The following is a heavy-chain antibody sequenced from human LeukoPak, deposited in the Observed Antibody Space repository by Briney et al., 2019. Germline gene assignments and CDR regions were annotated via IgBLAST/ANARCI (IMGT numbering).Heavy chain of an antibody. CDR3: ARDSGWFRFDY. V-gene: IGHV3-7*03. D-gene: IGHD6-19*01. Sequence: GGSLRLSCAATGFTFSNFVIFWVRQAPGKGLEWVANIKEDGSQKYYVDSVKGRFTISRDNAKNSLFLQTNSLRVDDTAVYYCARDSGWFRFDYWGQGTLVTVSS. CDR2: IKEDGSQK. CDR1: GFTFSNFV. J-gene: IGHJ4*02.